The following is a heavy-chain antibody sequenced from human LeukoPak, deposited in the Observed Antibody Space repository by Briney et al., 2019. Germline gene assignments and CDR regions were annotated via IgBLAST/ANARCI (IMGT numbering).Heavy chain of an antibody. V-gene: IGHV3-53*01. CDR1: GFTFSTYS. CDR3: ARCKGGWSDHFYGMDV. J-gene: IGHJ6*02. CDR2: IYSDGTT. Sequence: GGSLRLSCAASGFTFSTYSMNWVRQAPGRGLEWVSVIYSDGTTKYADSAKGRFTISRDNSKSMVYLQMDRLRAEDTAVYYCARCKGGWSDHFYGMDVWGQGTTVTVSS. D-gene: IGHD6-19*01.